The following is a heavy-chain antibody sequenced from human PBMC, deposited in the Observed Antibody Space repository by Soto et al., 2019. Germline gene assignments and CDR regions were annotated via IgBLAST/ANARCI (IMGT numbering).Heavy chain of an antibody. D-gene: IGHD3-16*02. CDR3: GTVLRHVLYGANWFDP. V-gene: IGHV1-24*01. Sequence: ASVKVSCKGSGYTLTELSIHWVRHAPGKGLEWMGGFDPEDGETIYAQKFQGRVTMTEDTSTDTAYMELSSLRSEDTAVYYCGTVLRHVLYGANWFDPSRQRTLV. CDR2: FDPEDGET. CDR1: GYTLTELS. J-gene: IGHJ5*02.